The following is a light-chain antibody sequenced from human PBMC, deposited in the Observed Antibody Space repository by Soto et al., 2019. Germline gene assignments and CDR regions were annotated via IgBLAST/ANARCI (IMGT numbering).Light chain of an antibody. J-gene: IGKJ4*01. V-gene: IGKV1-17*01. CDR3: LQHFNSPPLS. CDR2: AAS. Sequence: DIQMTQSPSSLSASVGDRVTITCRASQGIRTDLAWYQQKPGKTPKRLIYAASSLQSGVPSRFSGSGSGTEFTLTISSLQPEDFATYYCLQHFNSPPLSFGGGTKVDIK. CDR1: QGIRTD.